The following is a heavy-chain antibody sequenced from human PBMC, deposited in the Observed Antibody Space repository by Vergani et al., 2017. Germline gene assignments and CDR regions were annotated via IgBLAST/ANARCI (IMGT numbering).Heavy chain of an antibody. V-gene: IGHV1-69*01. CDR2: IIPIFGTE. Sequence: QVQLVQSGAEVKKPGSSVKVSCKASGGTFSSYAIRWVRQAPGQGLEWMGGIIPIFGTENYAQKFKGRVTITADESTSTAYMELRSLRSEDTAVLYCARAGTLGATLVDYWGQGTLVTVSS. J-gene: IGHJ4*02. CDR1: GGTFSSYA. D-gene: IGHD1-26*01. CDR3: ARAGTLGATLVDY.